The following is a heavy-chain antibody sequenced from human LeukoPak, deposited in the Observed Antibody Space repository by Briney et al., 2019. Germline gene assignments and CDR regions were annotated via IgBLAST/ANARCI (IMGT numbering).Heavy chain of an antibody. J-gene: IGHJ3*02. CDR1: GFTFSSYA. CDR3: AKDPRTGTTFSATAAFDI. V-gene: IGHV3-23*01. Sequence: PGGSLRLSCAASGFTFSSYAMSWVRQAPGKGLEWVSAISGSGGSTYYADSVKGRFTISRDNSKNTLYLQINSLRAEDTAVYYCAKDPRTGTTFSATAAFDIWGQGTMVTVSS. CDR2: ISGSGGST. D-gene: IGHD1-7*01.